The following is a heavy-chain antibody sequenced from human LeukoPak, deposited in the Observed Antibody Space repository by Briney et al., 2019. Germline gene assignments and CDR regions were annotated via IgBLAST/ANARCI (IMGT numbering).Heavy chain of an antibody. J-gene: IGHJ4*02. D-gene: IGHD3-22*01. CDR2: IYYSGST. V-gene: IGHV4-31*02. CDR3: ARHLYYDISGFDY. CDR1: GGSISSGGYY. Sequence: PSEPLSLTWTVSGGSISSGGYYWSWIRQHPGKGLERIGSIYYSGSTYYNPSLESRVTISVDTSKNQFSLKLSSVTAAGTAVYSCARHLYYDISGFDYWGQGTLVTVSS.